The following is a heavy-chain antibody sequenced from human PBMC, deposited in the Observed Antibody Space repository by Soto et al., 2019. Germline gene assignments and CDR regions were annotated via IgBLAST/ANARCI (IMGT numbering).Heavy chain of an antibody. J-gene: IGHJ4*02. Sequence: QVQLVESGGGVVQPGRSLRLSCAASGFTFSSYAMHWVRQAPGKGLEWVAVISYDGSNKYYADSVKGRFTISRDNSKNTLYLQMNSLRAEDTAVYYCARLGAVAGEPNDYWGQGTLVTVSS. CDR2: ISYDGSNK. D-gene: IGHD6-19*01. CDR3: ARLGAVAGEPNDY. CDR1: GFTFSSYA. V-gene: IGHV3-30-3*01.